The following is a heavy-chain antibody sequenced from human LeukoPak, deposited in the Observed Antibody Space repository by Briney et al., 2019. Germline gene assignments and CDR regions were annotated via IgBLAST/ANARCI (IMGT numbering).Heavy chain of an antibody. CDR1: GYSISSGYY. J-gene: IGHJ4*02. D-gene: IGHD4-23*01. CDR2: IYHSGST. CDR3: ARNAAIGGKAFYFDY. V-gene: IGHV4-38-2*02. Sequence: RPSETLSLTCTVSGYSISSGYYWGWIRQPPGKGLEWIRSIYHSGSTYYNPSLKSRVTISVDTSKNQFSLKLSSVTAADTAVYYCARNAAIGGKAFYFDYWGQGTLVTVSS.